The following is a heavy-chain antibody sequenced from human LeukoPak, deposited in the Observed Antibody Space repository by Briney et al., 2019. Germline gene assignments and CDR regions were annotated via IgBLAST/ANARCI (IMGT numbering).Heavy chain of an antibody. D-gene: IGHD3-16*02. Sequence: PGGSLRLSCAASGFTFSSYSLSWVRQAPGKGLEWLSYISSSSVYYTDSVEGRFTISRDNAKNSLYLQMNSLRDEDAAVYYCARAYSVYLDVWGQGTTVTVSS. J-gene: IGHJ6*02. CDR2: ISSSSV. V-gene: IGHV3-48*01. CDR1: GFTFSSYS. CDR3: ARAYSVYLDV.